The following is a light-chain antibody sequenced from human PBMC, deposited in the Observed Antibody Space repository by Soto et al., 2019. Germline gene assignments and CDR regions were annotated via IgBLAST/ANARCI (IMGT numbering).Light chain of an antibody. CDR3: SSCTSSSTYV. J-gene: IGLJ1*01. CDR1: SSDVGTYNY. V-gene: IGLV2-14*01. Sequence: QSVLTQPASVSGSPGQSITISCTGTSSDVGTYNYVSWYQLHPGRAPKLMVYEVSNRPSGVSNRFSGSKSGNTASLTISGLQAEDEADYHCSSCTSSSTYVFGTGTKVTVL. CDR2: EVS.